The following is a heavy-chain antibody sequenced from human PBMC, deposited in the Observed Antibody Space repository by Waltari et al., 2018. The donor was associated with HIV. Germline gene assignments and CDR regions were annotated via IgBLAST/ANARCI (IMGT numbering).Heavy chain of an antibody. Sequence: QVQLQESGPGLVKPSETLSLTCAVSGYSISSGYYWGWIRQPPGKGLEWIGSIYHSGSTYYNPSLKSRVTISVDTSKNQFSLKLSSVTAADTAVYYCARDGGLPDYYDSSGYIPFDYWGQGTLVTVSS. D-gene: IGHD3-22*01. V-gene: IGHV4-38-2*02. CDR3: ARDGGLPDYYDSSGYIPFDY. J-gene: IGHJ4*02. CDR2: IYHSGST. CDR1: GYSISSGYY.